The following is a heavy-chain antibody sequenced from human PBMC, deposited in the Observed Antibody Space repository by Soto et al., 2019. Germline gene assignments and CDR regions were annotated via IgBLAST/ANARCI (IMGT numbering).Heavy chain of an antibody. V-gene: IGHV3-66*01. Sequence: EVQLVESGGGLVQPGGSLRLSCAASGFTVSSNYMSWVRQAPGKGLEWVSVIYSGGSTYYADSVKGRFTISRDNSKNTLYLQMNSLRAEDTALYYCARDKRGYYDSSGYYRGPCGMDVWGQGTTVTVSS. CDR3: ARDKRGYYDSSGYYRGPCGMDV. J-gene: IGHJ6*02. D-gene: IGHD3-22*01. CDR1: GFTVSSNY. CDR2: IYSGGST.